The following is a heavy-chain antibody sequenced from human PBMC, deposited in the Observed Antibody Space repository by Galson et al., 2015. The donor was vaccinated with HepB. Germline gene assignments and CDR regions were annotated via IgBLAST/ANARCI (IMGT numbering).Heavy chain of an antibody. Sequence: SVKVSCKASGYTFTHYYIHWVRQAPGQGLEWLGWGNPNGGGTDYAQKFQGRVTLTGDTSISTAYMELSDMKSDDTAVYYCARSSLYQWNGYDAFDIWGQGTLVTVSS. D-gene: IGHD1-20*01. CDR3: ARSSLYQWNGYDAFDI. J-gene: IGHJ3*02. CDR2: GNPNGGGT. V-gene: IGHV1-2*02. CDR1: GYTFTHYY.